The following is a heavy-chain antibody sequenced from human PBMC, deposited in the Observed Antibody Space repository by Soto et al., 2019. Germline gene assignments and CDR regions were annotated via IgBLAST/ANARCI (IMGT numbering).Heavy chain of an antibody. Sequence: ASVKVSCKASGYTITSYGISWVRQAPGQGLEWMGWISAYNGNTNYAQKFQGRVTMTTDTSTSTVYMELRSLRSDDTAVYYCARDRNGGYPDYWGQGILVTV. V-gene: IGHV1-18*01. CDR2: ISAYNGNT. J-gene: IGHJ4*02. D-gene: IGHD5-12*01. CDR3: ARDRNGGYPDY. CDR1: GYTITSYG.